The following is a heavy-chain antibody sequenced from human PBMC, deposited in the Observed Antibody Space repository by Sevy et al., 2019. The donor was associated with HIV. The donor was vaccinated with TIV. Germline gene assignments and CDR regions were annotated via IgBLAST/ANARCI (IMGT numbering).Heavy chain of an antibody. Sequence: AGSLRLSCVASGFTFNIYEMNWVRQAPGQGLEWVSYISSSFTNIYYADSVKGRFTISRDNAKNSLYLQMNSLRAEDTAVYYCTNYVHYWGQGTLVTVSS. D-gene: IGHD3-10*02. CDR3: TNYVHY. J-gene: IGHJ4*02. V-gene: IGHV3-48*03. CDR2: ISSSFTNI. CDR1: GFTFNIYE.